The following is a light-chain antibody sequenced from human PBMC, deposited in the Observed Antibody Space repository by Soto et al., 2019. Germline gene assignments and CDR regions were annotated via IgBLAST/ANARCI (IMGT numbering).Light chain of an antibody. CDR1: QSVSSN. J-gene: IGKJ1*01. V-gene: IGKV3-15*01. CDR3: QHYHNWPPWT. Sequence: EIVMTQSPATLSVSPGERATLSCRASQSVSSNLAWYQQKPDQAPRLLIYRASTRATGIPARFSGSGSGTDFTLTITSLQSEDFAVYYCQHYHNWPPWTFGQGTKVEIK. CDR2: RAS.